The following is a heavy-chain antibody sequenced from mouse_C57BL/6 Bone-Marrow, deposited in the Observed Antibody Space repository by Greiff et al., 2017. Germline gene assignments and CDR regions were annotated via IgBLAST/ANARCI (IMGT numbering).Heavy chain of an antibody. D-gene: IGHD1-1*01. Sequence: VQLQQPGAELVMPGASVKLSCKASGYTFTSYWMHWVKQRPGQGLEWIGEIDPSDSYTNYNQKFKGKSTLTVDKSSSTAYMQLSSQTFEDSAVYYCAREDYYGSSYNFDYWGQGTTLTVSS. CDR2: IDPSDSYT. J-gene: IGHJ2*01. CDR3: AREDYYGSSYNFDY. CDR1: GYTFTSYW. V-gene: IGHV1-69*01.